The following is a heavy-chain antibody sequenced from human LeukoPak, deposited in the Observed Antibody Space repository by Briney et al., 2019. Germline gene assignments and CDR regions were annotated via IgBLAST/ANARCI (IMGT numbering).Heavy chain of an antibody. J-gene: IGHJ4*02. V-gene: IGHV3-30-3*01. CDR1: GFTFSSYA. D-gene: IGHD3-22*01. CDR2: ISYDGSNK. Sequence: GGSLRLSCAASGFTFSSYAMHWVRQAPGKGLEWVAVISYDGSNKYYADSVKGRFTISRDNSKNTLYLQMNSLRAEDTAVYHCARSLVITRLDYWGQGTLVTVSS. CDR3: ARSLVITRLDY.